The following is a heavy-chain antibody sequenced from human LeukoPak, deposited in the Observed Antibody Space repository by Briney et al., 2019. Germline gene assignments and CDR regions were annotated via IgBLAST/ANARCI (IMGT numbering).Heavy chain of an antibody. V-gene: IGHV1-46*01. CDR2: INPSGGST. CDR3: ARDWADPEHALWFGAKGFDP. Sequence: ASVKVSCKASGYTFTSYYMHWVRQAPGQGLEWMGLINPSGGSTSYAQKFQGRFTMTRDTSTSTVYMELSSLRSEDTAVYYCARDWADPEHALWFGAKGFDPWGQGTLVTVSS. J-gene: IGHJ5*02. CDR1: GYTFTSYY. D-gene: IGHD3-10*01.